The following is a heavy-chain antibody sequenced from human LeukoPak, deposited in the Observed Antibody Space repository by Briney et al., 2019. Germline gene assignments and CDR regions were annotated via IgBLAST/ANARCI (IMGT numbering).Heavy chain of an antibody. V-gene: IGHV4-39*01. CDR1: GDSLYY. Sequence: SETLSFTCTVSGDSLYYWGWIRQPPGKGLEWIGSVYSTGHTNYNLSLKSRVTMSIDTSKNQLSLKLTSVTAADTAMYYCARHHTSSKPIDYWGQGTLVTVSS. CDR3: ARHHTSSKPIDY. D-gene: IGHD3-16*01. CDR2: VYSTGHT. J-gene: IGHJ4*02.